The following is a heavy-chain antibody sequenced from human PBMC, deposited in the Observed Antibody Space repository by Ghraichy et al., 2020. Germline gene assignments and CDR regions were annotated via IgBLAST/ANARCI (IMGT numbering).Heavy chain of an antibody. D-gene: IGHD1-26*01. J-gene: IGHJ4*02. CDR1: GDSISSYY. CDR2: IYTSGST. CDR3: ARDLSGASYFDY. V-gene: IGHV4-4*07. Sequence: SETLSLTCTVSGDSISSYYWSWVRQPAGKGLEWIGHIYTSGSTNYNPSLKSRVTMSVDTSKNQFSLKLSSVTAADTAVYYCARDLSGASYFDYWGQGTLVTVSS.